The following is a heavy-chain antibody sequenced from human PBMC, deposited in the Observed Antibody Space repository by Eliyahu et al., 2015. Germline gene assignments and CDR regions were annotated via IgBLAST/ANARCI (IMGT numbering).Heavy chain of an antibody. V-gene: IGHV4-34*01. CDR1: GXSFSGYY. CDR2: INHSGST. CDR3: ARRSSGYSTRFFDP. J-gene: IGHJ5*02. Sequence: QVQLQQWGAGLLKPSETLSLTCAVYGXSFSGYYWSWLRQPPGKGPEWIGEINHSGSTHYNPSLKSRVTISVDTSKNQFSLKLSSVTAADTAVYYCARRSSGYSTRFFDPWGQGTLVTVSS. D-gene: IGHD3-22*01.